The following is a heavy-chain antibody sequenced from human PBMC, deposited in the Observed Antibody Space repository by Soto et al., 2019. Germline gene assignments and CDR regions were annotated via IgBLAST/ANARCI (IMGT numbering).Heavy chain of an antibody. CDR3: ATSSTRDWADYFYAMDV. CDR1: GYTFTSYA. V-gene: IGHV1-3*01. Sequence: ASVKVSCKASGYTFTSYAEHWVRQAPGQGLGWMGFINAASGNTKYSQNFEGRVTFNSDTSASAASMEMSSLVSADTAVYFCATSSTRDWADYFYAMDVWGQGTTVTVCS. CDR2: INAASGNT. D-gene: IGHD2-2*01. J-gene: IGHJ6*02.